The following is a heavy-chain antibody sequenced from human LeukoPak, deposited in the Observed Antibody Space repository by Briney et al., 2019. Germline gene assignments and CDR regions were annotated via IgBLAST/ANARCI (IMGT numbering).Heavy chain of an antibody. CDR1: GGSISSYY. J-gene: IGHJ6*03. CDR3: AGYVDTAMVSGYYMDV. V-gene: IGHV4-4*09. CDR2: IYTSGST. D-gene: IGHD5-18*01. Sequence: PSETLSLTCTVSGGSISSYYWSWIRQPPGKGLEWIGYIYTSGSTNYNPSLKSRVTISVDTSKNQFSLKRSSVTAADTAVYYCAGYVDTAMVSGYYMDVWGKGTTVTVSS.